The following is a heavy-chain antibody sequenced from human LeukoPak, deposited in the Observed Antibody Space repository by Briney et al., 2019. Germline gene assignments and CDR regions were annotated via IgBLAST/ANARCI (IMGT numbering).Heavy chain of an antibody. CDR2: ISGSGGTT. V-gene: IGHV3-23*01. Sequence: GGSLRLSCAASGFTFSIYDMSWVRQAPGKGLEWVSAISGSGGTTYYADSVKGRFTISRDNSKNTLYLQMSSVRAEDTAVYYCVKDSWRYDYWGQGALVTVSS. CDR3: VKDSWRYDY. D-gene: IGHD3-9*01. J-gene: IGHJ4*02. CDR1: GFTFSIYD.